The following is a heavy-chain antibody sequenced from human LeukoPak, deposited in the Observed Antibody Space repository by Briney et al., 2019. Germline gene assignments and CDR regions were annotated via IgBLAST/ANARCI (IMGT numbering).Heavy chain of an antibody. CDR2: ISWNSGSI. V-gene: IGHV3-9*03. D-gene: IGHD6-13*01. CDR3: AKDIGIAAAGHFDY. Sequence: PGRSLRLSCAASGFTFDDYAMHWVRQAPGKGLEWVSGISWNSGSIGYADSVKGRFTISRDNAKNPLYLQMNSLRAEDMALYYCAKDIGIAAAGHFDYWGQGTLVTVSS. CDR1: GFTFDDYA. J-gene: IGHJ4*02.